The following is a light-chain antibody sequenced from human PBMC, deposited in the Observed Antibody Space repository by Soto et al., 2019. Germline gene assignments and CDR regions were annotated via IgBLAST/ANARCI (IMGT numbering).Light chain of an antibody. V-gene: IGLV1-40*01. CDR1: SSNIGAGYD. CDR3: QSYDSSLSAYVV. Sequence: QSVLTQPPSVSGAPGQRVTISCTGSSSNIGAGYDVHWYQQLPGTAPTLLIYGNNNRPSGVPDRFSGSKSGTSASLAITGLQAENEADYYCQSYDSSLSAYVVFGGGTKVTVL. CDR2: GNN. J-gene: IGLJ2*01.